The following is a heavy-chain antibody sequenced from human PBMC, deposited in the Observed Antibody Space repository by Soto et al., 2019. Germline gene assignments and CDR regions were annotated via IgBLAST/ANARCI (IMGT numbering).Heavy chain of an antibody. D-gene: IGHD3-3*01. CDR3: ARGMSHFWSSGAFDI. J-gene: IGHJ3*02. CDR2: IDHSGGT. V-gene: IGHV4-34*01. CDR1: DGSFSGYY. Sequence: QVQLQQWGAGLLKPSETLSLTCAVYDGSFSGYYWNWIRQPPGKGLEWIGEIDHSGGTNYNPSLKSRVIISVDTSKKQFSLRVRSVTAADTAVYYCARGMSHFWSSGAFDIWGQETMVTVSS.